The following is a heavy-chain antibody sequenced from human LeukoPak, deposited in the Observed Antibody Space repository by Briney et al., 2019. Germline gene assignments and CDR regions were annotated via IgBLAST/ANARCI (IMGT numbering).Heavy chain of an antibody. V-gene: IGHV4-34*01. Sequence: SETLSLTCAVYGGSFSGYYWSWIRQPPGKGLEWIGEINHSGSTNYNPSLKSRVTISVDTSKNQFSLKLSSVTAADTAVYYCARDLSYYDKGGSFDYWGQGTLVTVSS. J-gene: IGHJ4*02. CDR2: INHSGST. CDR3: ARDLSYYDKGGSFDY. CDR1: GGSFSGYY. D-gene: IGHD3-22*01.